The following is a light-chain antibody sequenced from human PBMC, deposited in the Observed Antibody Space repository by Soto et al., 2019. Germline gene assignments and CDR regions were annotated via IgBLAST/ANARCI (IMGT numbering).Light chain of an antibody. Sequence: QSVLTQTPSASGTPGQRVTISCSGTTSNIGDNAVNWYQQLPGTAPKLLIHTNNRRPSGVPDRFSGSNSGTSASLAISGLQSEDEADYYCATWDDSLNGVIFGGGTKLTVL. J-gene: IGLJ2*01. CDR2: TNN. CDR3: ATWDDSLNGVI. V-gene: IGLV1-44*01. CDR1: TSNIGDNA.